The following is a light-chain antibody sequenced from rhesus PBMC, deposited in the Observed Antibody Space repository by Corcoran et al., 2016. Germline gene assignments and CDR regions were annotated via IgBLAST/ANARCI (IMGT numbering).Light chain of an antibody. V-gene: IGLV3-36*02. CDR1: NIGSKY. CDR2: YDS. CDR3: QVWDSSSDHPYI. J-gene: IGLJ1*01. Sequence: SYDLTQPPSVSVSPGQTARITCGGDNIGSKYVHWYQQKPPQAPVVVIYYDSERPSGIPERFSGSKSGNTATLTISGVEAGDEADYYCQVWDSSSDHPYIFGAGTRLTVL.